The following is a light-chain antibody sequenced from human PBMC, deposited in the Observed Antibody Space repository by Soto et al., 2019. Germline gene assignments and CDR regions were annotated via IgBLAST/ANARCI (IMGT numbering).Light chain of an antibody. V-gene: IGKV3-20*01. J-gene: IGKJ1*01. CDR3: QQYATSPLT. Sequence: ENVLTQSPGTLSLSPGERATLSCRTSQSVANNYLAWYKQKPGQPPRLLIYDASNRATGIPDRFSGSGSGKDFTLTINRLDPDDFAVFYCQQYATSPLTFGQGTKVEVK. CDR1: QSVANNY. CDR2: DAS.